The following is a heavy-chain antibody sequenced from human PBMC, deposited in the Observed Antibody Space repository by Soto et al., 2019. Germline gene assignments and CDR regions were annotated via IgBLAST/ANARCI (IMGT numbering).Heavy chain of an antibody. CDR1: GGSSSSYY. J-gene: IGHJ5*02. V-gene: IGHV4-59*08. D-gene: IGHD2-15*01. Sequence: PSETLSLTCTVSGGSSSSYYWSWIRQPPGKGLEWIGYFYDSGNTNYNPSLKSRVTISMDTSKKQFSLNLTSVTAADTAVYYCARHWGVVAAIGFVDWFDPWGKGTLVTVSS. CDR3: ARHWGVVAAIGFVDWFDP. CDR2: FYDSGNT.